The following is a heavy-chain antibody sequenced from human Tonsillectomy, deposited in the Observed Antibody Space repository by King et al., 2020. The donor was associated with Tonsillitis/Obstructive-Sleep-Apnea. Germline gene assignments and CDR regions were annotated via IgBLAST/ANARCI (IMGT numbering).Heavy chain of an antibody. Sequence: VQLVQSGAEVKKPGSSVKVSCKASGGTFSSYAISWVRQAPGQGLEWMGGIIPIFGTANYAQKFLGRVTITADESTSTAYMELSSLRSEDTAVYYCARERLYCSSTSCYLSVYWGQGTLVTVSS. V-gene: IGHV1-69*01. CDR1: GGTFSSYA. CDR3: ARERLYCSSTSCYLSVY. D-gene: IGHD2-2*01. CDR2: IIPIFGTA. J-gene: IGHJ4*02.